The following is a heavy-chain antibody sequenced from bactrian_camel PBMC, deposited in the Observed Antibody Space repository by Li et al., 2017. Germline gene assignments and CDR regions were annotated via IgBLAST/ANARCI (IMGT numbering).Heavy chain of an antibody. D-gene: IGHD3*01. CDR3: AADTRGRGALLFPDRFQGRYGY. V-gene: IGHV3S54*01. CDR1: GSTGRINY. Sequence: VQLVESGGGSVQPGGSLRLACVASGSTGRINYMGWVRKAPGKEREEVAAINTGGGKIDYAATVKGRFPISHDKLRHTVDLQMNSLKPEDTGMYYCAADTRGRGALLFPDRFQGRYGYWAKGTQVTVS. J-gene: IGHJ4*01. CDR2: INTGGGKI.